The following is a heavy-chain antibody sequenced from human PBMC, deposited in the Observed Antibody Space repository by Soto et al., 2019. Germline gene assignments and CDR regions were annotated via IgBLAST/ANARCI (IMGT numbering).Heavy chain of an antibody. CDR2: INGDGSST. J-gene: IGHJ6*02. V-gene: IGHV3-74*01. Sequence: SLRLSCAASGFIFTNYWMHWIRQAPGKGLVWVSRINGDGSSTTYADSVEGRFTISRDNAKNTLYLQMNSLRVEDTAVYYCAKYSYLYGVDVWGQGTTVTVSS. CDR1: GFIFTNYW. CDR3: AKYSYLYGVDV.